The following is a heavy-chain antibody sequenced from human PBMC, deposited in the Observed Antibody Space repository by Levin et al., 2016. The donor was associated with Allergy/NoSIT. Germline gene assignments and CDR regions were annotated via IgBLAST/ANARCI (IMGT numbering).Heavy chain of an antibody. V-gene: IGHV4-4*07. D-gene: IGHD6-13*01. J-gene: IGHJ6*02. Sequence: SETLSLTCTVSGGSISSYYWNWIRQPAGKGLEWIGRIYTSGSINYNPSLKSRVTMSVDTSKNQFSLDLSSVTAADTAVYYCAREARMAAAGGGYYYYGMDVWGQGTTVTVSS. CDR1: GGSISSYY. CDR3: AREARMAAAGGGYYYYGMDV. CDR2: IYTSGSI.